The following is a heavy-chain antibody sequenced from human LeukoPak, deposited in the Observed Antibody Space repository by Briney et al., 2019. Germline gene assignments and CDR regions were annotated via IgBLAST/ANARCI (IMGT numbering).Heavy chain of an antibody. V-gene: IGHV3-7*01. D-gene: IGHD5-12*01. CDR1: GFTVSSNY. CDR3: ARDLGEYSGYGADY. CDR2: IKEDGSEK. Sequence: GGSLRLSCAASGFTVSSNYMSWVRQAPGKGLGWVANIKEDGSEKYYVDSVKGRFTISRDNAKNSLYLQMNNLRAEDTAVYYCARDLGEYSGYGADYWGQGTLVTVFS. J-gene: IGHJ4*02.